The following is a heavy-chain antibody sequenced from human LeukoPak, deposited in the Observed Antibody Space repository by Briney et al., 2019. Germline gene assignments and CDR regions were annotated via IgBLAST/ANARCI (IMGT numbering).Heavy chain of an antibody. CDR3: AKDTSDVDTAMATSSFDY. CDR2: ISWNSGSI. J-gene: IGHJ4*02. V-gene: IGHV3-9*01. Sequence: PGGSLRLSCAASGFTFDDYAMHWVRQAPGKGLEWVSGISWNSGSIGYADSVKGRFTISRDNAKNSLYLQMNSLRAEDTALYYCAKDTSDVDTAMATSSFDYWGQGTLVTVSS. CDR1: GFTFDDYA. D-gene: IGHD5-18*01.